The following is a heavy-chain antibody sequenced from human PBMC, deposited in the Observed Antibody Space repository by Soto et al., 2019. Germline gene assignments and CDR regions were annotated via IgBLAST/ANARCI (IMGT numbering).Heavy chain of an antibody. CDR3: ARDKVGTTPLDY. CDR1: GFIFNTYG. D-gene: IGHD1-26*01. V-gene: IGHV3-33*01. J-gene: IGHJ4*02. Sequence: QVQLVESGGGVVQPGRFLRLSCAASGFIFNTYGMHWVRQAPGKGLEWVAVIWYGTSNKYYADFVKGRFTISRDNSKNTVYLEMNSLRAEDTAVYYCARDKVGTTPLDYWGQGTLVTVSS. CDR2: IWYGTSNK.